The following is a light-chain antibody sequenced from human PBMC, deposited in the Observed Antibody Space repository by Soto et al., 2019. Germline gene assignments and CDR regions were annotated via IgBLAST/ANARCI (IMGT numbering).Light chain of an antibody. CDR2: GAS. J-gene: IGKJ2*01. Sequence: EIVMTQSAPTLSVSPGERTTLSCRASQSVSSNLAWYQQKPGQAPRLLIYGASTRATGIPARFSGRGSGTEFTLTISSLQSEDVAVYYCQQYNNWPPYTFGQGTKLEIK. CDR1: QSVSSN. V-gene: IGKV3-15*01. CDR3: QQYNNWPPYT.